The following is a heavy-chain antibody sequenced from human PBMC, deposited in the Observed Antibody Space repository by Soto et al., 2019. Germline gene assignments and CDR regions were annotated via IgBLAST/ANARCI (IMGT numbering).Heavy chain of an antibody. Sequence: GGSLRLSCAASGFTFSSYAMSWVRQAPGKGLEWVSAISGSGGSTYYADSVKGRFTISRDNSKNTLYLQMNSLRAEDTAVYYCAKDPRAIVATAHGFDYWGQGTLVTVSS. J-gene: IGHJ4*02. V-gene: IGHV3-23*01. D-gene: IGHD5-12*01. CDR1: GFTFSSYA. CDR2: ISGSGGST. CDR3: AKDPRAIVATAHGFDY.